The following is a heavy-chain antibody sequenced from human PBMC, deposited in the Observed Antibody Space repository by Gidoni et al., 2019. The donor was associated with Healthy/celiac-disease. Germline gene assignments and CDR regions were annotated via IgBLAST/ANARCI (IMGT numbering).Heavy chain of an antibody. D-gene: IGHD6-6*01. CDR1: GGSFRGYY. J-gene: IGHJ6*03. CDR3: ARAPRGSSHYYYYMDV. V-gene: IGHV4-34*01. CDR2: INHRGST. Sequence: QVQLQMWGAGLLKPSETLSLTCAVYGGSFRGYYWSWIRQPPGKGLEWIGEINHRGSTNYNPSLKSRVTISVDTSKNQFSLKLSSVTAADTAVNYCARAPRGSSHYYYYMDVWGKGTTVTVSS.